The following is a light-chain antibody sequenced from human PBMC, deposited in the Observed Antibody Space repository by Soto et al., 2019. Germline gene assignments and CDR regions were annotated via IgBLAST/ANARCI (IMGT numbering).Light chain of an antibody. J-gene: IGLJ2*01. CDR3: TSYTGGNDVVV. CDR2: EVT. Sequence: QSVLTQPPSASGSAGKSVTISCTGASSDVGRYDYVSWYQQHPGKAPKLLIYEVTKRPSGVPDRFSGSKSGNTASLTVSGLQADDEANYYCTSYTGGNDVVVFGGGTKLTVL. CDR1: SSDVGRYDY. V-gene: IGLV2-8*01.